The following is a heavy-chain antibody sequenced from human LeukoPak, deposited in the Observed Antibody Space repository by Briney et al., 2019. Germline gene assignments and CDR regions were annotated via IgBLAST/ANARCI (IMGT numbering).Heavy chain of an antibody. CDR2: INWNGGST. Sequence: GGSLRLSCAASGFTFDDYGLSWGRQAPGKGLEWGSTINWNGGSTRYADSVKGRFTISRDTAKNSLYLQMNTLRAEDTALYYCARAAYSSTWYSRYFDLWGRGTLVTVSS. D-gene: IGHD6-13*01. J-gene: IGHJ2*01. CDR3: ARAAYSSTWYSRYFDL. V-gene: IGHV3-20*04. CDR1: GFTFDDYG.